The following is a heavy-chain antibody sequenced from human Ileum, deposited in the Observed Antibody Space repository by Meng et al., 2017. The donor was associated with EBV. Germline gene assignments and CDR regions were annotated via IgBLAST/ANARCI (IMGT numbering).Heavy chain of an antibody. Sequence: QVPRQASGPGLVKLSWPLSLPCAVSGGSIRSSNCWSWVRQPPGKGLEWIGEIYHSGSTNYNPSLKSRVTISVDKSKNQFSLNLSSVTAADTAVYYCARVGQWLPIDYWGQGTLVTVSS. J-gene: IGHJ4*02. CDR1: GGSIRSSNC. CDR2: IYHSGST. CDR3: ARVGQWLPIDY. D-gene: IGHD6-19*01. V-gene: IGHV4-4*02.